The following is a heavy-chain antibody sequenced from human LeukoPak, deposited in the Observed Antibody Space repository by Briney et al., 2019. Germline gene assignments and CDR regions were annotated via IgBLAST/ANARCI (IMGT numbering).Heavy chain of an antibody. CDR3: ARVLRSSGSPDY. Sequence: SETLSLTCTVSGGSISSADYYWSWIRQHPGKGLEWVGYIYYSGSTYYNPSLKSRVTISVDTSKNQFSLKLSSVTAADTAVYYCARVLRSSGSPDYWGQGTLVTVSS. J-gene: IGHJ4*02. V-gene: IGHV4-31*03. CDR1: GGSISSADYY. CDR2: IYYSGST. D-gene: IGHD3-22*01.